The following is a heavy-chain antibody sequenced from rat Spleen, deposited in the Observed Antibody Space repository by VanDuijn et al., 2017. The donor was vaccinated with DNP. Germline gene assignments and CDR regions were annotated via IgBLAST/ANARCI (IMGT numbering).Heavy chain of an antibody. V-gene: IGHV4-2*01. D-gene: IGHD1-11*01. CDR1: GFSFHDSW. CDR3: ARPSTTEGIVDFGY. J-gene: IGHJ3*01. Sequence: EVSLVESGGGLVQPGRSLKLSCAASGFSFHDSWMGWVRQAPGKGLEWIGEINKDSSTINYTPSLKDKFTISRDNAQNTLYLQMNTLRAEDTATYYCARPSTTEGIVDFGYWGQGTLVTVSS. CDR2: INKDSSTI.